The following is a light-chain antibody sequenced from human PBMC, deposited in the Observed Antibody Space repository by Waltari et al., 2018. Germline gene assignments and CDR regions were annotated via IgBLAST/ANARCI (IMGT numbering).Light chain of an antibody. Sequence: QSALTQPASVSGSPGQSITISCSGTDSDVGAYVFVSCYQQPPGKAPHLIISEVSNRPSGISNRFSASKSGNTASLTISGLQAEDEADYYCSSYTTSSAPGVFGTGTRVTVL. CDR2: EVS. CDR3: SSYTTSSAPGV. CDR1: DSDVGAYVF. V-gene: IGLV2-14*01. J-gene: IGLJ1*01.